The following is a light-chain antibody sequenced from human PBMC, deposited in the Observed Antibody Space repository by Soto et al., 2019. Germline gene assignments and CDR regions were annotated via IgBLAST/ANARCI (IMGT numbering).Light chain of an antibody. CDR2: DAS. V-gene: IGKV3-11*01. CDR3: QHYSNWQTWT. Sequence: EIMLSQSPATLSLTPGERATLSCRVSQSVSSYLAWYQQKPGQAPRLLIYDASNRATGIPARFSGSGSGTDFTLTISSLEPEDFAVYYCQHYSNWQTWTFGQGTKA. J-gene: IGKJ1*01. CDR1: QSVSSY.